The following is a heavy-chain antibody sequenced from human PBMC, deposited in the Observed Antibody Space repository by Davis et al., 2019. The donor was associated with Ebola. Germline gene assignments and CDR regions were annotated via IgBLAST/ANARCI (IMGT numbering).Heavy chain of an antibody. Sequence: SDTLSLTCAVYGGSFSGYYWSWIRQPPGKGLEWIGEINHSGSTNYNPSLKSRVTISVDTSKNQFSLKLSSVTAADTAVYYCARGRTIWYGMDVWGQGTTVTVSS. CDR3: ARGRTIWYGMDV. CDR2: INHSGST. J-gene: IGHJ6*02. V-gene: IGHV4-34*01. D-gene: IGHD3-3*01. CDR1: GGSFSGYY.